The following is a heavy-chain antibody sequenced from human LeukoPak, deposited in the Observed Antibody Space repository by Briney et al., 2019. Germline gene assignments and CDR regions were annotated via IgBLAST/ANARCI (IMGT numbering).Heavy chain of an antibody. CDR3: ARDYYGDYGLLDY. Sequence: SVKVSCKASGGTFSNYAISWVRQAPGQGLEWMGGIIPIFGTANYAQKFQGRVTITTDESTSTAYMELSSLRSEGTAVYYCARDYYGDYGLLDYWGQGTLVTVSS. V-gene: IGHV1-69*05. CDR2: IIPIFGTA. CDR1: GGTFSNYA. J-gene: IGHJ4*02. D-gene: IGHD4-17*01.